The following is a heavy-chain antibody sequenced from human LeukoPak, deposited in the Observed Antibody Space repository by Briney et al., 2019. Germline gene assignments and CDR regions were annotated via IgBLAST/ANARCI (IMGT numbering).Heavy chain of an antibody. Sequence: SETLSLTCTVSGGSISSSSYYWGWIRQPPGKGLEWIGRIYYSGSTYYNPSLKSRVTISVDTSNNQFSLKLSSVTAADTAVYYCARRAADQPLLLGWFDPWGQGTLVTVSS. D-gene: IGHD2-15*01. CDR3: ARRAADQPLLLGWFDP. CDR2: IYYSGST. J-gene: IGHJ5*02. V-gene: IGHV4-39*01. CDR1: GGSISSSSYY.